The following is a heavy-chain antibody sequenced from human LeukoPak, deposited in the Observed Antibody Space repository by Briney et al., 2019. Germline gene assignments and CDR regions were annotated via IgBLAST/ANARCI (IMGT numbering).Heavy chain of an antibody. Sequence: PSETLSLTCTVSGGSISSNYWSWIRQPPGKGLEWIGYIYHSGSTSYNPSLKSRVTISIGTSKNQFSLKLSSVTAADTAVYYCARGGATLIEYHDAFDIWGQGTMVTVSS. D-gene: IGHD2-2*01. CDR3: ARGGATLIEYHDAFDI. CDR2: IYHSGST. V-gene: IGHV4-59*12. CDR1: GGSISSNY. J-gene: IGHJ3*02.